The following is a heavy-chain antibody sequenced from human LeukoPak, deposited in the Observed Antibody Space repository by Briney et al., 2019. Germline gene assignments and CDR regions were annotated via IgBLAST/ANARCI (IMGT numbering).Heavy chain of an antibody. V-gene: IGHV3-30*02. J-gene: IGHJ4*02. D-gene: IGHD1-26*01. Sequence: PGGSLRLSCAASGFTFSNYGMHWVRQAPGKGLEWVAVIWSGGTDKYYADSVKGRFTVSRDNSKSTLYLQMNSLRAEDTAVYYCGKRLTSWELEYWGQGTLVTVSS. CDR3: GKRLTSWELEY. CDR2: IWSGGTDK. CDR1: GFTFSNYG.